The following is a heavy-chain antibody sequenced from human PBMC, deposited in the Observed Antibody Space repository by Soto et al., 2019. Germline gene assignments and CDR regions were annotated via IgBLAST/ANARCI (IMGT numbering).Heavy chain of an antibody. Sequence: QVQLVQSGAEVKKPGASVKVSCKASGYTFTSYGISWVRQAPGQGLEWMGWISAYNGNTKYAQKLQGRVTMTTDTAVSTVYRELRSLRSDDTAVYYCARDSPPVDYWGQGTLVTVSS. J-gene: IGHJ4*02. CDR3: ARDSPPVDY. V-gene: IGHV1-18*01. CDR1: GYTFTSYG. CDR2: ISAYNGNT.